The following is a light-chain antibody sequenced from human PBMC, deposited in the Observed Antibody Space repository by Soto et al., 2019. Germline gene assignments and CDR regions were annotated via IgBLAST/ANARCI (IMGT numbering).Light chain of an antibody. J-gene: IGKJ2*01. V-gene: IGKV1-27*01. CDR2: DAS. Sequence: DIQMTQSPSCLSASVGDRVTITWRASQEISNYLAWYQQKPGKVPKLLIFDASTLQTGVQSRFSGSGAGTVFTLTISGLQPEDVAAYYCQQYNSAPNTFGRGTRLEIK. CDR3: QQYNSAPNT. CDR1: QEISNY.